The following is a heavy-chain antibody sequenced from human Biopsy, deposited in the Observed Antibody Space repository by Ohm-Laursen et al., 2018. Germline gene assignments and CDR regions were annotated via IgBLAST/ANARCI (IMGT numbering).Heavy chain of an antibody. CDR2: IGAAGPAM. Sequence: SLRLSCAASGFTFSDFYMSWIRQAPGKGLEWISYIGAAGPAMFYADSVRGRFTISRDNANNLLYLQMDSLRAEDTAVYYCARRRPIDYWGQGILVTVSS. J-gene: IGHJ4*02. CDR1: GFTFSDFY. CDR3: ARRRPIDY. V-gene: IGHV3-11*01.